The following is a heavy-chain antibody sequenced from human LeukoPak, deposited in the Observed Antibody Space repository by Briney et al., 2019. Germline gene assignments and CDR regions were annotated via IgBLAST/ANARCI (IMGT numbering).Heavy chain of an antibody. CDR1: GYTFTGYY. CDR3: ARDIDILTGYSYFDY. Sequence: ASVKVSCKASGYTFTGYYMHWVRQAPGQGLEWMGWINPNSGGTNYAQKFQGRVTTTRDTSISTAYMELSRLRSDDTAVYYCARDIDILTGYSYFDYWGQGTLVTVSS. D-gene: IGHD3-9*01. J-gene: IGHJ4*02. V-gene: IGHV1-2*02. CDR2: INPNSGGT.